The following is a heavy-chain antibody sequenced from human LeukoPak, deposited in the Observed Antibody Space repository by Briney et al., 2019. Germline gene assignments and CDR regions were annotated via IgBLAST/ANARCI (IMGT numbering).Heavy chain of an antibody. V-gene: IGHV1-69*04. CDR3: ARDRSGYDAYYYYYCGMDV. CDR2: IIPILGIA. CDR1: GGTFSSYA. J-gene: IGHJ6*02. D-gene: IGHD5-12*01. Sequence: GSSVKVSCKASGGTFSSYAISWVRQAPGQGLEWMGRIIPILGIANYAQKFQGRVTITADKSTSTAYMELSSLRSEDTAVYYCARDRSGYDAYYYYYCGMDVWGQGTTVTVSS.